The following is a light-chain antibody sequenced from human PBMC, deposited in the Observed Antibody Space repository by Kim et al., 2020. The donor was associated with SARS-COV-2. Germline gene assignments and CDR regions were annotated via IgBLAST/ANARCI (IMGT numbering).Light chain of an antibody. CDR1: KGMRKE. V-gene: IGKV1-6*01. J-gene: IGKJ1*01. CDR2: AEA. CDR3: IQECKYPRT. Sequence: VGEREKMNRRGRKGMRKELGWDQQKRGKAKKLLRYAEASVENGVPSRFRGSGAGTDFTLTIRRLQPEDYETDLGIQECKYPRTFGEGTKVDIK.